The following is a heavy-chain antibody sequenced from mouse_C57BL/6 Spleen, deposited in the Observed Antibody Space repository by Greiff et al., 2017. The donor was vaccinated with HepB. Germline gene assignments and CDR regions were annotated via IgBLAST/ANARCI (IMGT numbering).Heavy chain of an antibody. CDR1: GYTFTSYW. D-gene: IGHD2-5*01. Sequence: VQLQQPGAELVKPGASVKMSCKASGYTFTSYWITWVKQRPGQGLEWIGDIYPGSGSTNYNEKFKSKATLTVDTSSSTAYMQLSSLTSEDSAVYYCARRDSNYYAMDYWCQGTSVTVSS. J-gene: IGHJ4*01. CDR3: ARRDSNYYAMDY. V-gene: IGHV1-55*01. CDR2: IYPGSGST.